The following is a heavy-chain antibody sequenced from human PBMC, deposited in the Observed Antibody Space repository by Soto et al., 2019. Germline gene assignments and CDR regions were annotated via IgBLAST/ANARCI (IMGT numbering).Heavy chain of an antibody. D-gene: IGHD6-19*01. CDR2: IYPGDSDT. V-gene: IGHV5-51*01. J-gene: IGHJ1*01. CDR3: ARIDCYRSGWYADYYYF. Sequence: GESLKISCKGSGYSFTSYWIGWVRQMPGKGLEWMGIIYPGDSDTRYSPSFQGQVTISADKSISTAYLQWSSLKASDTAMYYCARIDCYRSGWYADYYYFRGQRTLVTGS. CDR1: GYSFTSYW.